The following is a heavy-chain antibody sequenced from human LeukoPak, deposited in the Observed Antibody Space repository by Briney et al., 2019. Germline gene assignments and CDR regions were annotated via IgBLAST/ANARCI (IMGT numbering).Heavy chain of an antibody. J-gene: IGHJ5*02. CDR3: ARIGMENFYDL. Sequence: GGSLRLPCAGSGFTFSGFSMHWVRQAPGKGLEYVSAINGNGDTTYYADSVKGRFGISRDNSKNTLYLQMGNLRGEDMALYFCARIGMENFYDLWGQGTLVTVSA. D-gene: IGHD1-7*01. V-gene: IGHV3-64*02. CDR1: GFTFSGFS. CDR2: INGNGDTT.